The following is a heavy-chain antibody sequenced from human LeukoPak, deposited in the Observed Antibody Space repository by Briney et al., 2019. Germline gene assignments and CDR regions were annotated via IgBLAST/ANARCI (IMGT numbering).Heavy chain of an antibody. CDR1: GGSISSGSYY. D-gene: IGHD1-26*01. CDR3: ARENIVGATIDY. Sequence: SETLSLTCTVSGGSISSGSYYWSWIRPPAGKGLEWIGRIYTSGSTNYNPSLKSRVTISVDTSKNQFSLKLSAVTAADTAVYYCARENIVGATIDYWGQGTLVTVSS. CDR2: IYTSGST. J-gene: IGHJ4*02. V-gene: IGHV4-61*02.